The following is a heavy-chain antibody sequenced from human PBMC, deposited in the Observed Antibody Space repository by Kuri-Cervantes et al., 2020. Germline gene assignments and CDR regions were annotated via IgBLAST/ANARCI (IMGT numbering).Heavy chain of an antibody. Sequence: GESLKISCAAAGFTFSTDSMTWVRQAPGKGLEWVASMKQDESAKYYVDSVKGRFTISRDSAKNSLYLQMNSMKDEATAVYYCTTDPVPWGQGTLVTVSS. CDR3: TTDPVP. CDR2: MKQDESAK. J-gene: IGHJ5*02. CDR1: GFTFSTDS. V-gene: IGHV3-7*01.